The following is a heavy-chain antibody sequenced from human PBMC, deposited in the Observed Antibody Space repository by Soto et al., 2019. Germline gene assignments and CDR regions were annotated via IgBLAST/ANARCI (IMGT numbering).Heavy chain of an antibody. Sequence: HPGGSLRLSCAASGFTFSSHGMHWVRQAPGKGLEWVAVIWYDGSNRNYADSVKGRFTISRDNSKNMVFLQMNSLRVEDTAVYYCAAGDCSGGACFSLDPWGQGTMVTVS. CDR2: IWYDGSNR. V-gene: IGHV3-33*01. CDR3: AAGDCSGGACFSLDP. D-gene: IGHD2-15*01. J-gene: IGHJ5*02. CDR1: GFTFSSHG.